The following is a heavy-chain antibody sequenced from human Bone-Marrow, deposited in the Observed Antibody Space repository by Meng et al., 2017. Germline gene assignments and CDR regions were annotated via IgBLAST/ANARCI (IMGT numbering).Heavy chain of an antibody. CDR1: GYNFPDYY. D-gene: IGHD5-18*01. V-gene: IGHV1-18*04. CDR2: INTYRGTA. Sequence: ASVKVSCKPSGYNFPDYYIHWVRRAPGQGLEWMGWINTYRGTANYAPKVQGRVTMTTDTSTTTAYMELRSLTSDDTAVYYCARGSPDTAMALDFWGQGTLVTVSS. J-gene: IGHJ4*02. CDR3: ARGSPDTAMALDF.